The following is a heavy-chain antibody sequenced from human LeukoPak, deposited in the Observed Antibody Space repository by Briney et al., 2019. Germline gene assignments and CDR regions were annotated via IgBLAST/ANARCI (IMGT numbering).Heavy chain of an antibody. CDR1: GYTFTSYG. CDR2: ISAYNGNI. CDR3: ARDDYGAGSHYWFDP. Sequence: ASVKVSCKASGYTFTSYGISWVRQAPGQGLEWMGWISAYNGNINYAQKFQGRVTMTTDTSTSTAYMDLRSLRSDDTAVYYCARDDYGAGSHYWFDPWGQGTLVTVSS. V-gene: IGHV1-18*01. D-gene: IGHD3-10*01. J-gene: IGHJ5*02.